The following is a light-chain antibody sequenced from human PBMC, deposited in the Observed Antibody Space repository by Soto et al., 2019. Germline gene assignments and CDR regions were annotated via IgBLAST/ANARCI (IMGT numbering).Light chain of an antibody. J-gene: IGKJ2*01. CDR3: LQDYNYPYT. CDR1: QGIRND. CDR2: ATS. Sequence: AIQMTQSPSSLSASAGDRVTITCRASQGIRNDLDWYQQKPGKAPKLLIYATSNLQSGVPSRFSGSGSGTDFTLTISSLQPEDFATYYCLQDYNYPYTFGQGTKLEIK. V-gene: IGKV1-6*01.